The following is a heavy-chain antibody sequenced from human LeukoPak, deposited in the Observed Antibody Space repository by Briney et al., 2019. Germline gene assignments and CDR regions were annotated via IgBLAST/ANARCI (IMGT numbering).Heavy chain of an antibody. CDR1: GGSISSYY. Sequence: SETLSLTCTVSGGSISSYYWSWIRQPPGKGLEWIGYVYDSGRTNYNPSLRSRVTITEDTSKNQFSLNLSSVTAADTAVYYCARGDSSCWALYAFDIWGQGTLVTVSS. V-gene: IGHV4-59*01. J-gene: IGHJ3*02. CDR3: ARGDSSCWALYAFDI. D-gene: IGHD6-13*01. CDR2: VYDSGRT.